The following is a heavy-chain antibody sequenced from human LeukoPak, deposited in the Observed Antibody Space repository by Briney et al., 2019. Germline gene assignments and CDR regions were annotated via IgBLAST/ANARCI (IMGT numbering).Heavy chain of an antibody. CDR2: ISDNGLST. J-gene: IGHJ3*02. V-gene: IGHV3-23*01. D-gene: IGHD3-22*01. CDR3: ARDDTHYGSSGSFYDAFDI. CDR1: GFTFNTYG. Sequence: GGSLRLSCAASGFTFNTYGMSWVRQGPGKGLEWVSAISDNGLSTYTADSVKGRFTISRDNAKNSLYLQMNSLRAEDTAVYYCARDDTHYGSSGSFYDAFDIWGQGTMVTVSS.